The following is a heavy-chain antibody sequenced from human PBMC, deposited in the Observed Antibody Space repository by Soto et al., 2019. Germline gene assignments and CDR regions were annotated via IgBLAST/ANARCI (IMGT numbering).Heavy chain of an antibody. CDR3: ARAFGRVVKSRNPNLYYFDY. Sequence: ASETLSLTCAVSGGSISSGGYSWSWIRQPPGKGLEWIGYIYHSGSTYYNPSLKSRVTISVDRSKNQFSLKLSSVTAADTAVYYCARAFGRVVKSRNPNLYYFDYWGQGTLVTVSS. CDR2: IYHSGST. CDR1: GGSISSGGYS. V-gene: IGHV4-30-2*01. D-gene: IGHD3-22*01. J-gene: IGHJ4*02.